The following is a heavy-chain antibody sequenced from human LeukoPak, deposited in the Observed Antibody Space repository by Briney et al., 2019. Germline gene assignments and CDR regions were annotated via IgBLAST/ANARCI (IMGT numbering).Heavy chain of an antibody. J-gene: IGHJ4*02. D-gene: IGHD3-3*01. CDR2: IKQDGSEK. V-gene: IGHV3-7*01. Sequence: PGGSLRLSCVASGFPFSSYWVTWVRQAPGKGLEWVGNIKQDGSEKYYMDSVQGRFTISIDNAKNSLYLQMNSLRAEDTAVYYCARDLGDFWSGYYTFDYWGQGTLVTVSS. CDR3: ARDLGDFWSGYYTFDY. CDR1: GFPFSSYW.